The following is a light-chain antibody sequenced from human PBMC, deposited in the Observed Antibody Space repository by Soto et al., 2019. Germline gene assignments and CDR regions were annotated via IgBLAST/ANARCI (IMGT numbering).Light chain of an antibody. J-gene: IGLJ3*02. CDR1: SSDVGGYNY. CDR3: SSFRTGSVVL. Sequence: QSALTQPASVSGSPGQSVTISCTGTSSDVGGYNYVSWYQQHPGKAPKLVIYGVNYRPSVVSARFSGSKFQNTASLTISGLQAEDEADYYFSSFRTGSVVLFGGGTKLTVL. CDR2: GVN. V-gene: IGLV2-14*01.